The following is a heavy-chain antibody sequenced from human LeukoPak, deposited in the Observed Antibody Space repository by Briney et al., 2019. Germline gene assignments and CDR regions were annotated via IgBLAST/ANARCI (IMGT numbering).Heavy chain of an antibody. CDR1: GFTFSSYS. CDR2: ISSSSSTI. J-gene: IGHJ4*02. CDR3: ARCPLRSGYFF. Sequence: GGSLRLSCAASGFTFSSYSMNWVRQAPGKGLEWVSYISSSSSTIYYADSVKGRFTISRDNAKNSLYLQMNSLRAEDTAVYYCARCPLRSGYFFWGQGTLVTVSS. V-gene: IGHV3-48*01. D-gene: IGHD3-3*01.